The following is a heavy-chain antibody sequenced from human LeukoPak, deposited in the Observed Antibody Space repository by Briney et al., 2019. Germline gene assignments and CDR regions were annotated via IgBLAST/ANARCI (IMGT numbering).Heavy chain of an antibody. D-gene: IGHD3-10*02. Sequence: PSETLSLTCTVSGGSISSYYWSWIRQPPGKGLEWIGYIYYSGSTNYNPSLTSRVTISVDTSKNHFSLKLSSVTAADTAVYYCRVASLFHALDYWGQGTLVTVSS. CDR1: GGSISSYY. CDR2: IYYSGST. V-gene: IGHV4-59*01. J-gene: IGHJ4*02. CDR3: RVASLFHALDY.